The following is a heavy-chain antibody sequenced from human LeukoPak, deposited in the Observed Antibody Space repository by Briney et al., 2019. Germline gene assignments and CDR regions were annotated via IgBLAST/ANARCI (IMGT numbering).Heavy chain of an antibody. D-gene: IGHD3-22*01. CDR1: GGSFSGYY. Sequence: PSETLSLTCAVYGGSFSGYYWSWIRQPPGKGLEWIGEINHSGSTNYNPSLKSRVTISVDTSKNQFSLKLSSVTAADTAVYYCARGLYCYDSSGYYPSILYYYYYYMDVWGNGTTVTVSS. J-gene: IGHJ6*03. CDR2: INHSGST. CDR3: ARGLYCYDSSGYYPSILYYYYYYMDV. V-gene: IGHV4-34*01.